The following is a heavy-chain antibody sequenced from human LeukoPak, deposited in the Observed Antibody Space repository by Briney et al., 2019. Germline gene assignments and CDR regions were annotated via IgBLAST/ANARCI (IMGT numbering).Heavy chain of an antibody. CDR2: ISSSSSTI. V-gene: IGHV3-48*01. Sequence: PGGSLRLSCAASGFTFSSYSMNWVRQAPGKGLEWVSYISSSSSTIYYADSVKGRFTVSRDNSKNTLYLQMNSLRAEDTAVYYCAKQVAVAGTYWGQGTLVTVSS. J-gene: IGHJ4*02. CDR1: GFTFSSYS. D-gene: IGHD6-19*01. CDR3: AKQVAVAGTY.